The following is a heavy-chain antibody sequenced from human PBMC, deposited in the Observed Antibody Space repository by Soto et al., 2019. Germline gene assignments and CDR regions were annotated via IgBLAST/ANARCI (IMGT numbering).Heavy chain of an antibody. CDR3: ARDVGDSSGWYFFDY. V-gene: IGHV1-46*01. CDR2: INPSGGNT. D-gene: IGHD6-19*01. J-gene: IGHJ4*02. CDR1: GYTFTSYY. Sequence: ASVKVSCKASGYTFTSYYMHWVLQAPGQGLEWMGIINPSGGNTNYAQKFQGRVTMTRDTSTSTVYMELSSLRSEDTAVYYCARDVGDSSGWYFFDYWGQGTLVTVSS.